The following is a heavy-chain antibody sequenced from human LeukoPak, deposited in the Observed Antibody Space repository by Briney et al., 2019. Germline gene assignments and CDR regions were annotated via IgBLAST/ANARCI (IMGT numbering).Heavy chain of an antibody. CDR1: GFTFSGYS. CDR3: ARDMYCSSTSCYRYYYYYYGMDV. V-gene: IGHV3-7*01. J-gene: IGHJ6*02. CDR2: IKQDGSEK. D-gene: IGHD2-2*02. Sequence: GGSLRLSCAVSGFTFSGYSMNWVRQAPGKGLEWVANIKQDGSEKYYVDSVKGRFTISRDNAKNSLYLQMNSLRAEDTAVYYCARDMYCSSTSCYRYYYYYYGMDVWGQGTTVTVSS.